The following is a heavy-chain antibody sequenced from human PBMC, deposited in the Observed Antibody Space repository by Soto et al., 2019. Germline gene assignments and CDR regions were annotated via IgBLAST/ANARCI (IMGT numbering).Heavy chain of an antibody. J-gene: IGHJ4*02. V-gene: IGHV1-3*01. D-gene: IGHD3-10*01. CDR2: INAGNGNT. CDR1: GYTFTSYA. CDR3: ARVPRYSKKYYYGSLPD. Sequence: GASVKVSCKASGYTFTSYAMHWVRQAPGQRLEWMGWINAGNGNTKYSQKFQGRVTITRDTSASTAYTELSSLRSEDTAVYYCARVPRYSKKYYYGSLPDWGQGTLVTVSS.